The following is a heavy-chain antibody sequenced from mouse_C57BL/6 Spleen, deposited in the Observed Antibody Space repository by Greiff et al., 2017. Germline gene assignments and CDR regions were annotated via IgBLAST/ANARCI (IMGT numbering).Heavy chain of an antibody. CDR2: IYPGSGST. J-gene: IGHJ2*01. V-gene: IGHV1-55*01. Sequence: QVQLQQPGAELVKPGASVKMSCKASGYTFTSYWITWVKQRPGQGLEWIGDIYPGSGSTNYNEKFKSKATLTVDTSSSTSYMQLSSLTSEDSAVYYCARFGDYDGYFDYWGQGTTLTVSS. D-gene: IGHD2-4*01. CDR3: ARFGDYDGYFDY. CDR1: GYTFTSYW.